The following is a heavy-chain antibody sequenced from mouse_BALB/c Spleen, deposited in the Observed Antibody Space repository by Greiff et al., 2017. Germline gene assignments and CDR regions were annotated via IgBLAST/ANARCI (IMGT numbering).Heavy chain of an antibody. J-gene: IGHJ2*01. CDR3: ARITYGIPYYFDY. Sequence: QVQLKESGPGLVAPSQSLSITCTVSGFSLTSYGVHWVRQPPGKGLEWLGVIWAGGSTNYNSALMSRLSISKDNSKSQVFLKMNSLQTDDTAMYYCARITYGIPYYFDYWGQGTTLTVSS. D-gene: IGHD2-1*01. CDR2: IWAGGST. V-gene: IGHV2-9*02. CDR1: GFSLTSYG.